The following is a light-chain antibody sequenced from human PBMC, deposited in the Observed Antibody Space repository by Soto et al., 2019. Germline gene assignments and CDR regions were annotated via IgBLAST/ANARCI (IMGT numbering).Light chain of an antibody. CDR1: QSVSSN. Sequence: EIVMTQFPAPLSVSPGERATLSCRASQSVSSNLAWYQQKAGQAPRLLMYAASTRATGIPARFSGSGSGTEFSLTISSLQSEDFAIYHCQQYNKWTLTFGPGTKVDIK. CDR2: AAS. J-gene: IGKJ3*01. CDR3: QQYNKWTLT. V-gene: IGKV3-15*01.